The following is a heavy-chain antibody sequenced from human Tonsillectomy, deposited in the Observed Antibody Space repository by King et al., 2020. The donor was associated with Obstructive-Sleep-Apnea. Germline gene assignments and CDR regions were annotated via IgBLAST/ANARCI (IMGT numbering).Heavy chain of an antibody. V-gene: IGHV4-39*07. D-gene: IGHD4-17*01. Sequence: PLQESGPGLVKPSETLSLTCTVSGGSISSSSYYWGWIRQPPGKGLEWIGSIYYSGSTYYNPSLKSRVTISVDTSKNQFSLKLSSVTAADTAVYYCARAGGATVTSFDYWGQGTLVTVSS. J-gene: IGHJ4*02. CDR3: ARAGGATVTSFDY. CDR2: IYYSGST. CDR1: GGSISSSSYY.